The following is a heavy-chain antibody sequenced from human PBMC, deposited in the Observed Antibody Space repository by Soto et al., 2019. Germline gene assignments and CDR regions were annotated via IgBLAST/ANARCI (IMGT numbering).Heavy chain of an antibody. J-gene: IGHJ5*02. CDR2: IIPILGIA. Sequence: QVQLVQSGAEVKKPGSSVKVSCKASGGTFSSYTISRVRQAPGQGLEWMGRIIPILGIANYAQKFQGRVTITDDKSTSTAYMELSSLRSEDTAVYYCARGAAAGTVPWGQGTLVTVSS. CDR1: GGTFSSYT. D-gene: IGHD6-13*01. CDR3: ARGAAAGTVP. V-gene: IGHV1-69*02.